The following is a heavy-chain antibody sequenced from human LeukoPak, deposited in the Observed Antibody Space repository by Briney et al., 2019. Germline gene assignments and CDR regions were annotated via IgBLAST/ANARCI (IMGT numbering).Heavy chain of an antibody. Sequence: SETLSLTCAVYGGSFSGYYWSWIRQPPGKGLEWIGEINHSGSTNYNPSLKSRVTISVDTSENQFSLKLSSVTAADTTVYYCARQNFYRYCRSTSCYRPYYYYYMDVWGKGTTVTISS. CDR3: ARQNFYRYCRSTSCYRPYYYYYMDV. J-gene: IGHJ6*03. CDR2: INHSGST. D-gene: IGHD2-2*01. CDR1: GGSFSGYY. V-gene: IGHV4-34*01.